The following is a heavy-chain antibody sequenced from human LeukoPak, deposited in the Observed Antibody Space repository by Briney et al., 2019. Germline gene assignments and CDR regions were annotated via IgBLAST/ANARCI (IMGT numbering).Heavy chain of an antibody. CDR3: AREYYDFWSGYPH. J-gene: IGHJ4*02. Sequence: GXSLRLSCAASGFTFSSYSMNWVRQAPGKGLEWVSYISSSSSTIYYADSVKGRFTISRDNAKNSLYLQMNSLRAEDTAVYYCAREYYDFWSGYPHWGQGTLVTVSS. CDR2: ISSSSSTI. CDR1: GFTFSSYS. D-gene: IGHD3-3*01. V-gene: IGHV3-48*01.